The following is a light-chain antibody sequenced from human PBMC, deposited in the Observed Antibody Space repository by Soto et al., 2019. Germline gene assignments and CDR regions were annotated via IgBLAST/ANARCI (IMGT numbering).Light chain of an antibody. J-gene: IGLJ3*02. Sequence: QSALTQPPSASGSPGQSVTISCTGTSSDVGDYNYVSWYQISPGKAPKLIIYEVSNRPSGVSDRFSGSRSGNTASLAISGLQPEDEADYYCSSYTASSTWVFGGGTKLTVL. CDR2: EVS. CDR3: SSYTASSTWV. CDR1: SSDVGDYNY. V-gene: IGLV2-14*01.